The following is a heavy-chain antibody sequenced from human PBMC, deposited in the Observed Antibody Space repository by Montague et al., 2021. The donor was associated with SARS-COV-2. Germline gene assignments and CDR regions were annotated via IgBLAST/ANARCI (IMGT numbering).Heavy chain of an antibody. J-gene: IGHJ4*02. Sequence: SETLSLTCTVSSDFFSSSDWWSWVRQPPGKGLDWIGEISHGGTTNYKSSLKSRVTMSIDSSKNQFSLRLSSVTAADTAVYYCARYGSYFEHWGQGTLVTVSS. CDR3: ARYGSYFEH. CDR2: ISHGGTT. V-gene: IGHV4-4*02. D-gene: IGHD1-26*01. CDR1: SDFFSSSDW.